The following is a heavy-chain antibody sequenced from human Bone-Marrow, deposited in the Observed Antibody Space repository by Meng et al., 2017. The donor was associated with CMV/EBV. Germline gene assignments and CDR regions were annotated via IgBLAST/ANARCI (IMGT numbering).Heavy chain of an antibody. CDR1: GGSVSSGSYY. D-gene: IGHD2-15*01. V-gene: IGHV4-61*01. J-gene: IGHJ3*02. CDR2: IYYSGST. CDR3: ARAYLVVGGAFDI. Sequence: SATLSLTCTVSGGSVSSGSYYWSWIRQPPGKGLEWIGYIYYSGSTNYNPSLKSRVTISVDTSKNQFSLKLSSVTAADTAVYYCARAYLVVGGAFDIWGQGTMVTVSS.